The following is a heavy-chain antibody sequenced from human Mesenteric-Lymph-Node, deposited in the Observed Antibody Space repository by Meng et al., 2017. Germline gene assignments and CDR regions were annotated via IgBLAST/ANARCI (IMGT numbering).Heavy chain of an antibody. CDR3: ARVSSGWDYFDY. Sequence: VRLRERGHGLVKPSQTLSLTRTVAGGSVSSGCYYRTWIRQHPGKGLEWFGHIYYSGSTFYNPSLKRRVIISIDTSKNQFSLNLRSVTAADTAVYYCARVSSGWDYFDYWGQGTLVTVSS. CDR1: GGSVSSGCYY. V-gene: IGHV4-31*03. CDR2: IYYSGST. J-gene: IGHJ4*02. D-gene: IGHD6-19*01.